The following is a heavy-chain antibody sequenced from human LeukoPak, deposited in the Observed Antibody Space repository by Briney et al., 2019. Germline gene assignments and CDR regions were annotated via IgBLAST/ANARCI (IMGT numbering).Heavy chain of an antibody. J-gene: IGHJ4*02. CDR3: AKVAYYYDSSGSLYQPVDY. D-gene: IGHD3-22*01. CDR2: ISGSGLST. CDR1: GFTFSSNT. Sequence: PGGSLRLSCAASGFTFSSNTMNWVRQAPGKGLEWVSAISGSGLSTYYADSVKGRFTVSRDNSKNSLYLQMNSLRAEDTALYYCAKVAYYYDSSGSLYQPVDYWGRGTLVTVSS. V-gene: IGHV3-23*01.